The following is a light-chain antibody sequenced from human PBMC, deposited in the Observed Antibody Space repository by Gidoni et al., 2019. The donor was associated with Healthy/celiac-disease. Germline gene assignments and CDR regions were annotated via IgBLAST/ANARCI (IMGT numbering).Light chain of an antibody. CDR1: QSVSSSY. J-gene: IGKJ1*01. V-gene: IGKV3-20*01. CDR2: GAS. CDR3: QQYGSSPGT. Sequence: ELVLTQSPDTLSLSPGERATLSCRASQSVSSSYLAWYQQKPGQAPRLLIYGASSRATGIPDRFSGSGSGTDFTLTISRLEPEDFAVYYCQQYGSSPGTFGQGTKVEIK.